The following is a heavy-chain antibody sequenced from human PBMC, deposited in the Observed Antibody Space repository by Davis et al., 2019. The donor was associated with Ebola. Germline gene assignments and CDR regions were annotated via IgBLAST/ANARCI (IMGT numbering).Heavy chain of an antibody. J-gene: IGHJ6*02. CDR2: ISAYNGNT. Sequence: AASVKVSCKASGYTFTSYDVNWVRQATGQGLEWMGWISAYNGNTNYAQKLQGRVTMTTDTSTSTAYMELRSLRSDDTAVYYCARARVVSTPYYYYYGMDVWGQGTTVTVSS. D-gene: IGHD2-21*01. V-gene: IGHV1-18*01. CDR1: GYTFTSYD. CDR3: ARARVVSTPYYYYYGMDV.